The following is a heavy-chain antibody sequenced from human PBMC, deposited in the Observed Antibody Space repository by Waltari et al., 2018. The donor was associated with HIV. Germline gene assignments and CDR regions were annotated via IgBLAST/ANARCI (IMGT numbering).Heavy chain of an antibody. Sequence: QVQLVESGGGVVQPGRSLSLPCAASRFPFSSYAMHWVRQAPGKGLEWVAVISYYGDNKYYADSVKGRFTISRDNSKNTLYLQMNSLRAEDTAVYYCAKGASGWSPGYWGQGTLVTVSS. CDR1: RFPFSSYA. CDR2: ISYYGDNK. CDR3: AKGASGWSPGY. J-gene: IGHJ4*02. V-gene: IGHV3-30*18. D-gene: IGHD6-19*01.